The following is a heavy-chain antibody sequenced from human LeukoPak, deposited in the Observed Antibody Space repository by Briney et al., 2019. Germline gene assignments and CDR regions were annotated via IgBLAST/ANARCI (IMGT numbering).Heavy chain of an antibody. J-gene: IGHJ4*02. Sequence: SQTLSLTCAISGDSVSSNSAAWNWIRQSPSRGLEWLGRTYYRSKWYNDYAVSVKSRITINPDTSKNQFSLQPNSVTPEDTAVYYCARGEYYYDSSGYYQDWGQGTLVTVSS. D-gene: IGHD3-22*01. CDR3: ARGEYYYDSSGYYQD. CDR2: TYYRSKWYN. CDR1: GDSVSSNSAA. V-gene: IGHV6-1*01.